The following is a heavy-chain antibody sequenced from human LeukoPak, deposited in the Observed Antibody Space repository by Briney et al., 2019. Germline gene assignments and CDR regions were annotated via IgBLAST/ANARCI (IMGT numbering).Heavy chain of an antibody. CDR2: INHSGST. CDR3: ARGKSYGSGSYDY. J-gene: IGHJ4*02. D-gene: IGHD3-10*01. Sequence: PSETLSLTCAVYGGSFSGYYWSWIRQPPGKGLEWIGEINHSGSTNYNPSLKSRVTISVDTSKNQFSLKLSSVTAADTAVCYCARGKSYGSGSYDYWGQGTLVTVSS. CDR1: GGSFSGYY. V-gene: IGHV4-34*01.